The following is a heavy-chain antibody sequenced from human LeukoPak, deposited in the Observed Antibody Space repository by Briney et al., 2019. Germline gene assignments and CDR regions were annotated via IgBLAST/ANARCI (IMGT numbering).Heavy chain of an antibody. CDR3: ARDVGENDY. J-gene: IGHJ4*02. CDR1: GFTFSDYY. V-gene: IGHV3-11*04. CDR2: ISSSSGSIT. Sequence: PGGSLRLSCAASGFTFSDYYIAWIRQAPGKGLEWLSYISSSSGSITYYIDSVKGRFTISRDNAKNSLYLQMSSLRAEDTAVYYCARDVGENDYWGQGTLVTVSS. D-gene: IGHD3-16*01.